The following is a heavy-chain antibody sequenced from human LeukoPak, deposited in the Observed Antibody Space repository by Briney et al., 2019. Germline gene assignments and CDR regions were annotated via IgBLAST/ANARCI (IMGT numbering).Heavy chain of an antibody. J-gene: IGHJ5*02. CDR3: ARRRGVVQMWFDP. Sequence: SDTLSLTCAVSGGSISSSSYYWGWIRQPPGKGLEWIGSIYYSGSTYYNPSLKSRVTISVDTSKNQFSLKLSSVTAADTAVYYCARRRGVVQMWFDPWGQGTLVTVSS. CDR1: GGSISSSSYY. D-gene: IGHD3-10*01. CDR2: IYYSGST. V-gene: IGHV4-39*01.